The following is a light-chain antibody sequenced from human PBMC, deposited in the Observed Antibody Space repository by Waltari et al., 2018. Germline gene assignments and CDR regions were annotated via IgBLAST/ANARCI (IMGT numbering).Light chain of an antibody. CDR1: QDISNY. CDR3: QQYDNLPIT. CDR2: DAS. J-gene: IGKJ5*01. V-gene: IGKV1-33*01. Sequence: DIQMTQSPSSLSASVGDRVTITCQASQDISNYLNWYQQKPGKAPKLLIYDASTLETGFPSRFSGRGSGTDFTFTISSLQPEDIATYYCQQYDNLPITFGQGTRLEIK.